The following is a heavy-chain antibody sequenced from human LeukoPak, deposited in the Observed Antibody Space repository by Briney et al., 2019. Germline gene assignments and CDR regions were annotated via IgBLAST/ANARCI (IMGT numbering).Heavy chain of an antibody. J-gene: IGHJ6*03. CDR3: ARHYTESSGYFFSGYYYYYMDV. D-gene: IGHD3-22*01. CDR2: IYPDDSDT. V-gene: IGHV5-51*01. CDR1: GYSFTSYW. Sequence: GESLKISCKGSGYSFTSYWIGWVRQMPGKGLEWMGIIYPDDSDTRYSPSFEGQVIISVDKSISTAYLQWSSLKASDTATYYCARHYTESSGYFFSGYYYYYMDVWGKGTTVTVSS.